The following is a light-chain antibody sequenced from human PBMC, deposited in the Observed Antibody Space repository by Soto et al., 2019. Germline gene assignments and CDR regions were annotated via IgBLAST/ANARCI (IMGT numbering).Light chain of an antibody. CDR2: LNSDGSH. CDR3: QTWGTGTVV. CDR1: SGHSSYA. J-gene: IGLJ2*01. V-gene: IGLV4-69*01. Sequence: QLVLTQSPSASASLGASVKLTCTLSSGHSSYAIAWHQQQPEKGPWYLMKLNSDGSHSKGDGIPDRFSGSSSGAERYLTISSLQSEDEADYYCQTWGTGTVVFGGGTKVTVL.